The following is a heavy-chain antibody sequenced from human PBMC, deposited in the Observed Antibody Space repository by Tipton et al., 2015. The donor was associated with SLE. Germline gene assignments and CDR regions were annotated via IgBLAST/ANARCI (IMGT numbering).Heavy chain of an antibody. CDR1: GFTFSSYS. V-gene: IGHV3-21*01. CDR2: ISSSSSYI. D-gene: IGHD3-22*01. Sequence: SLRLSCAASGFTFSSYSMNWVRQAPGKGLEWVSSISSSSSYIYYADLVKGRFTISRDNAKNSLYLQMNSLRAEDTAVYYCARDCGYYDSSGYPAWGQGTLATVSS. CDR3: ARDCGYYDSSGYPA. J-gene: IGHJ5*02.